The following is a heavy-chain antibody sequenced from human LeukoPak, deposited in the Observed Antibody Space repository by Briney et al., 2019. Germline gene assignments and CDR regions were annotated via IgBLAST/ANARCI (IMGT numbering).Heavy chain of an antibody. CDR1: GYTFTGYY. CDR2: MNPNSANT. Sequence: GASVKVSCKASGYTFTGYYMHWVRQAPGQGLEWMGWMNPNSANTGYAQKFQGRVTITRNTSINTAYMELSSLRSDDTAVYYCARRGTIFGRGGWFDPWGQGTLVTVSS. V-gene: IGHV1-8*03. J-gene: IGHJ5*02. CDR3: ARRGTIFGRGGWFDP. D-gene: IGHD3-3*01.